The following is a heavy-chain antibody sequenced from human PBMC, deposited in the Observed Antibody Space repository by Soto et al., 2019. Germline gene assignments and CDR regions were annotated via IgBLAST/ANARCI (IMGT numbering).Heavy chain of an antibody. CDR1: RFTFSNYW. J-gene: IGHJ4*02. CDR3: AREPNSIDY. V-gene: IGHV3-7*01. D-gene: IGHD1-7*01. CDR2: IKQDGSEK. Sequence: EVQLVESGGGLVQPGGSLRLSCAASRFTFSNYWMSWVRQAPGKGLEWVANIKQDGSEKYYVDSVKGRFTISRDNAKNSLYLQMNSRRAEDTAVYYCAREPNSIDYWGQGTLVTVSS.